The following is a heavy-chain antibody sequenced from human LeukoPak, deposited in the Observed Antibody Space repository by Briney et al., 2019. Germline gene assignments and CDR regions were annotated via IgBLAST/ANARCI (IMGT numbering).Heavy chain of an antibody. J-gene: IGHJ6*02. CDR1: GGTFSSYA. D-gene: IGHD1-26*01. Sequence: GASVTVSCKASGGTFSSYAISWVRQAPGQGLEWMGGIIPIFGTANYAQKFQGRVTITADESTSTAYMELSSLRSEDTAVYYCARDRYSGSYALHYYYGMDVWGQGTTVTVSS. CDR2: IIPIFGTA. V-gene: IGHV1-69*13. CDR3: ARDRYSGSYALHYYYGMDV.